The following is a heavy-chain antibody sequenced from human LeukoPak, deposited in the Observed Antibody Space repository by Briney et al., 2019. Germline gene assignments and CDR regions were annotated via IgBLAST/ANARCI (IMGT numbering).Heavy chain of an antibody. V-gene: IGHV3-7*01. CDR2: IKQDGSEK. J-gene: IGHJ4*02. CDR1: GFTFSSYW. D-gene: IGHD3-10*01. CDR3: ARHLRLITMVRGVIDY. Sequence: PGGSLRLSCAASGFTFSSYWMSWVRQAPGKGLEWVANIKQDGSEKYYVDSVKGRFTISRDNAKNSLYLQMNSLRAEDTAVYYCARHLRLITMVRGVIDYWGQGTLVTVSS.